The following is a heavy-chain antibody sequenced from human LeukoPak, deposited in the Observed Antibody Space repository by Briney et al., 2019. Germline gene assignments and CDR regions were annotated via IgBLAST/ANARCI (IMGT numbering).Heavy chain of an antibody. CDR3: ARGVSCSSTSCYLAQGDAFDI. CDR1: GGTFSSYA. V-gene: IGHV1-69*05. CDR2: IIPIFGTA. J-gene: IGHJ3*02. Sequence: ASVKVSCKASGGTFSSYAISWVRQAPGQGLEWMGGIIPIFGTANYAQKFQGRVTITTDESTSTAYMELSSLRSEDTAVYYCARGVSCSSTSCYLAQGDAFDIWGQGTMVTVSS. D-gene: IGHD2-2*01.